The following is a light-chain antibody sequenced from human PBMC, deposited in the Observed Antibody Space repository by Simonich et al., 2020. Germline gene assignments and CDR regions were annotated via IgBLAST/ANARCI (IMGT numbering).Light chain of an antibody. Sequence: QLVLTQSPSASASLGASVKLTCTLSSGHSSYAIAWHQNQPEKGPRYLMKLNSDGSHSKWDGIPDRFSGSSSGAERYLTISSLQSEDEADYYCQTWGTGSVVFGGGTKLTVL. CDR1: SGHSSYA. CDR3: QTWGTGSVV. J-gene: IGLJ2*01. CDR2: LNSDGSH. V-gene: IGLV4-69*01.